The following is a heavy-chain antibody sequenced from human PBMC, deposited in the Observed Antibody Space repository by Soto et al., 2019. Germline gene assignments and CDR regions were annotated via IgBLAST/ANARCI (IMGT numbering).Heavy chain of an antibody. V-gene: IGHV4-34*01. CDR1: GGSFSGYY. D-gene: IGHD2-15*01. Sequence: QVQLQQWGAGLLKPSETLSLTCAVYGGSFSGYYWSWIRQPPGKGLEWIGEINHSGSTNYNPSLKSRVTISVDTSKNQFSLKLSSVTAADTAVYYCARGRGLTSRDIVVEVAATVPPVFDYWGQGTLVTVSS. CDR3: ARGRGLTSRDIVVEVAATVPPVFDY. J-gene: IGHJ4*02. CDR2: INHSGST.